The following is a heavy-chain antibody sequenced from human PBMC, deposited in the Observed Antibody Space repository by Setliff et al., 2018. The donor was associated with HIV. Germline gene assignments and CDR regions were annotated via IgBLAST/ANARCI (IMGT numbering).Heavy chain of an antibody. CDR1: GASFSFDT. J-gene: IGHJ4*02. CDR2: IYNSATT. Sequence: SETLSLTCIVSGASFSFDTWSWIRQPPGKGLQWIGFIYNSATTNYNPSLKSRVTMSLDTSKNQLSLKLTSVTAADTAVYYCAKTNIPMPRSGTRLESWGPGRLVTVSS. D-gene: IGHD2-2*02. V-gene: IGHV4-59*01. CDR3: AKTNIPMPRSGTRLES.